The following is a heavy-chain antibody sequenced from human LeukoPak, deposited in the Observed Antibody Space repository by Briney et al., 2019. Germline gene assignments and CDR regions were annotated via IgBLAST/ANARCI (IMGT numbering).Heavy chain of an antibody. CDR3: AKEMVSGSYQFDC. Sequence: GGSLRLSCAASGFTLSTYAMSWVRQAPGKGLEWVSGISGSGGSTNYADSVKGRFTISRDNSKNTVYLQMNSLRVEDTAVYYCAKEMVSGSYQFDCWGQGTLVTASS. V-gene: IGHV3-23*01. CDR1: GFTLSTYA. D-gene: IGHD1-26*01. J-gene: IGHJ4*02. CDR2: ISGSGGST.